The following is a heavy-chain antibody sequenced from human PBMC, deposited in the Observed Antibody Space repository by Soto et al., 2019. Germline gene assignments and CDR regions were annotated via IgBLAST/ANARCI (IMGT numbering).Heavy chain of an antibody. Sequence: QVQLQESGPGLVKPSETLSLTCTVSGGSISSYYWIWIRQPPGKGLEWIGYIYYSGSTNYNPSHKGRVPISVNTSKNQFSLKRSSVTAADTAVYYGERRYGPGFDYWGQGTLVTVAS. V-gene: IGHV4-59*08. CDR1: GGSISSYY. CDR2: IYYSGST. J-gene: IGHJ4*02. D-gene: IGHD4-17*01. CDR3: ERRYGPGFDY.